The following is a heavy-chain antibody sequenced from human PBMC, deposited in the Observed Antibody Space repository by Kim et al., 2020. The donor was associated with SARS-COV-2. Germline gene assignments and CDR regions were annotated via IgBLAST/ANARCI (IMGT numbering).Heavy chain of an antibody. D-gene: IGHD3-3*01. CDR2: INPYSGDT. Sequence: ASVKVSCKASGYTFTDYYIHWVRQAPGQGLEWMGWINPYSGDTNYAQKFQGRVTMTSDTSISTPYVELSSLSSDDAAVYYCARSEHFWSGHYLDSWGQGTLLTVSS. CDR1: GYTFTDYY. V-gene: IGHV1-2*02. J-gene: IGHJ4*02. CDR3: ARSEHFWSGHYLDS.